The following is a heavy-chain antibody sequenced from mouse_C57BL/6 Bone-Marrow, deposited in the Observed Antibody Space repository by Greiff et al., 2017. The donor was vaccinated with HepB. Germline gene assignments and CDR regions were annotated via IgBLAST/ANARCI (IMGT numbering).Heavy chain of an antibody. CDR3: TRFYGYSYYAMDY. Sequence: EVKLVESGTVLARPGASVKMSCKTSGYTFTSYWMHWVKQRPGQGLEWIGAIYPGNSDTSYNQKFKGKAKLTAVTSASTAYMELSSLTNEDSAVYYCTRFYGYSYYAMDYWGQGTSVTVSS. CDR2: IYPGNSDT. J-gene: IGHJ4*01. V-gene: IGHV1-5*01. D-gene: IGHD2-2*01. CDR1: GYTFTSYW.